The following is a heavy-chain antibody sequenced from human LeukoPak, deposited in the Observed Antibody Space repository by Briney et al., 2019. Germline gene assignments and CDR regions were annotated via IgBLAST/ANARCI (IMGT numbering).Heavy chain of an antibody. J-gene: IGHJ4*02. CDR3: ARHSNGYFDY. CDR2: IYYSGNT. D-gene: IGHD3-22*01. Sequence: SETLSLTCTVSGGSISSTSYYWGWMRQPPGKGLEWIGSIYYSGNTYFNPSLKSRVTISVDTSKNQFALKLSSVTAADTAFYCCARHSNGYFDYWGQGTLVTAPS. V-gene: IGHV4-39*01. CDR1: GGSISSTSYY.